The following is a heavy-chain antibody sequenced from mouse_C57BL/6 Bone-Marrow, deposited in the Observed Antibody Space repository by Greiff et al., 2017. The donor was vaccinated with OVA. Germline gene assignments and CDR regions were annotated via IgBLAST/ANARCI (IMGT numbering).Heavy chain of an antibody. CDR1: GYTFTSYW. J-gene: IGHJ4*01. CDR2: IYPGSGSP. CDR3: ANYDYDPYYAMDY. Sequence: QVQLQQPGAELVKPGASVKMSCKASGYTFTSYWITWVKQRPGQGLEWIGDIYPGSGSPNYNEKFKSKATLTVDTSSSTAYMQLSSLTSEDSAVYYCANYDYDPYYAMDYWGQGTSVTVSS. V-gene: IGHV1-55*01. D-gene: IGHD2-4*01.